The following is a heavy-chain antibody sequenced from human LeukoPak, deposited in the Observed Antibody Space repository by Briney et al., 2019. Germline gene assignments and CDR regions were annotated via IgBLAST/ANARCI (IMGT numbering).Heavy chain of an antibody. CDR2: IYSGGST. CDR1: GVSINGCY. V-gene: IGHV4-59*01. J-gene: IGHJ3*01. Sequence: SETLSLTCTVSGVSINGCYWSWIRQPPGKGLEWIGFIYSGGSTNYNPSLKSRVTISVDTSKNQFALRVNSVTAADTAVYYCARDGADNSGYYFGSLWGQGTMVTVSS. D-gene: IGHD3-22*01. CDR3: ARDGADNSGYYFGSL.